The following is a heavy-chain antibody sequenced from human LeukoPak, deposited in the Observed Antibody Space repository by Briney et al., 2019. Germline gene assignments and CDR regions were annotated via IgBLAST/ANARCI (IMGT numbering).Heavy chain of an antibody. J-gene: IGHJ3*02. CDR2: FNWNGGST. V-gene: IGHV3-20*04. CDR3: ARDFGCRSSCSDAFDI. D-gene: IGHD6-13*01. CDR1: GFTFDDYG. Sequence: RTGGSLRLSCAASGFTFDDYGMSWVRQGPGKGVEWDYGFNWNGGSTNYADSVKGRFTTSRDNAKNSLYLQMNNLRAEHTAVYYCARDFGCRSSCSDAFDIWGQGTIVTVSS.